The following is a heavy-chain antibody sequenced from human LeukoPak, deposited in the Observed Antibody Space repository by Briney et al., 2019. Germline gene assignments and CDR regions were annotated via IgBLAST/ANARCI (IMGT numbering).Heavy chain of an antibody. D-gene: IGHD1-26*01. CDR1: GGSFSNYI. Sequence: PSETLSLTCGVSGGSFSNYIWSWVRRPPGKGLECIGEILQGGVTNYNSSLKSRVTMSMDTSKNQFHLDFTSVTAADAGQYFCARGGRGTYMRHWGQGILVTVSS. CDR2: ILQGGVT. J-gene: IGHJ4*02. V-gene: IGHV4-34*01. CDR3: ARGGRGTYMRH.